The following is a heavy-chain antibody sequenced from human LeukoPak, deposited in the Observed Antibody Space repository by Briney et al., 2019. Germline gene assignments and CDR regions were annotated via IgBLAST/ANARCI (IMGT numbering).Heavy chain of an antibody. Sequence: ASEKVSCKASGYTFTDCYMHWVRQAPGQGLEWMGWINPNSGGTKFAQKFQGRVTMTRDTSINTAYMELSRLTYDDTAVYYCAGLPRYNWNEPLDYWGQGTLVAVSS. D-gene: IGHD1-20*01. CDR3: AGLPRYNWNEPLDY. V-gene: IGHV1-2*02. CDR2: INPNSGGT. CDR1: GYTFTDCY. J-gene: IGHJ4*02.